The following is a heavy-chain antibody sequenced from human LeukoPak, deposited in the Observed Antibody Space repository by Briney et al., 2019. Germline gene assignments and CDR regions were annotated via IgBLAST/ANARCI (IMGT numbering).Heavy chain of an antibody. CDR2: VHHDGSER. V-gene: IGHV3-30*02. CDR1: GFTFSNYY. J-gene: IGHJ4*02. Sequence: GGSLRLSCAASGFTFSNYYMHWVRQAPGRGLEWVAVVHHDGSERYYADSVKGRFTISRDNSKNTLYVQMDSLRVEDTAVYYCATGSGYYYDHWGQGTLVTVSS. CDR3: ATGSGYYYDH. D-gene: IGHD3-22*01.